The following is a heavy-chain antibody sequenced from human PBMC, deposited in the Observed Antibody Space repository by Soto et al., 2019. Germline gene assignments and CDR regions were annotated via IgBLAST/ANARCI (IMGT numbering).Heavy chain of an antibody. J-gene: IGHJ6*02. CDR3: TTRLWFGEPHTLGMDV. V-gene: IGHV3-15*01. D-gene: IGHD3-10*01. Sequence: EEPLVESGGGWVKPGGSLRVSCAASGFTFSHAWMSWVRQAPGKGLEWVGRIKSKTDGGTTDYAAPVKGRFTISRDDPKNTLYLQTNSLKTEDTAVYYCTTRLWFGEPHTLGMDVWGQGTTVTVSS. CDR2: IKSKTDGGTT. CDR1: GFTFSHAW.